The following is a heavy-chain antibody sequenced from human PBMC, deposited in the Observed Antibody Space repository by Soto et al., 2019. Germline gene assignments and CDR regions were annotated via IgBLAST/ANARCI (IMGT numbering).Heavy chain of an antibody. CDR2: IKQDGSEK. Sequence: EVQLVESGGGLVQPGGSLRLSCAASGFTFSSYWMSWVRQAPGKGLEWVANIKQDGSEKYYVDSVKGRFTISRDNAKNSLYLQMNSLRAEDTAVYYCARAGNYYDSSGYFDYWGQGTLVTVSS. CDR3: ARAGNYYDSSGYFDY. D-gene: IGHD3-22*01. CDR1: GFTFSSYW. J-gene: IGHJ4*02. V-gene: IGHV3-7*01.